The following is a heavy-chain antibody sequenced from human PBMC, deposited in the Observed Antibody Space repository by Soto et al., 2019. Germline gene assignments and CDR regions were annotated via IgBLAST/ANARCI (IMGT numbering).Heavy chain of an antibody. CDR3: AKGSRITLVRGVNDY. J-gene: IGHJ4*02. V-gene: IGHV3-23*01. D-gene: IGHD3-10*01. CDR1: GFTFSNYA. Sequence: SLRLSCAASGFTFSNYAMTWVRQTPGKGLEWVSAISGGAGDTYYADSVKGRFTISRDNSKNTLYLRMNSLRAEDTAVYYCAKGSRITLVRGVNDYWGQGTLVTVSS. CDR2: ISGGAGDT.